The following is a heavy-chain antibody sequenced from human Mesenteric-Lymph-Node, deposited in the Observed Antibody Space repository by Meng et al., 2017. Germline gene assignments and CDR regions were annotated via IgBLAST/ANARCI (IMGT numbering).Heavy chain of an antibody. CDR2: ISGSGGST. CDR3: AKDLDYYDSSGKVDY. CDR1: GFNFSSYA. D-gene: IGHD3-22*01. J-gene: IGHJ4*02. V-gene: IGHV3-23*01. Sequence: GESLKISCAASGFNFSSYAMSWVRQAPGKGLEWVSAISGSGGSTYYADSVKGRFTISRDNSKNTLYLQMNSLRAEDTAVYYCAKDLDYYDSSGKVDYWGQGTRVTVSS.